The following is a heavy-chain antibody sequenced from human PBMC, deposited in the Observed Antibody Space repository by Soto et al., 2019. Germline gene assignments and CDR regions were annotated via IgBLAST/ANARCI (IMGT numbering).Heavy chain of an antibody. J-gene: IGHJ4*02. V-gene: IGHV4-31*03. Sequence: SETLSLTCTVSGGSISSGGYYWSWIRQHPGKGLEWIGYIYYSGSTYYNPSLKSRVTISVDTSKDQFSLKLSSVTAADTAVYYCARHCRLLGDYFDYWGQGTLVTVSS. D-gene: IGHD3-16*01. CDR3: ARHCRLLGDYFDY. CDR2: IYYSGST. CDR1: GGSISSGGYY.